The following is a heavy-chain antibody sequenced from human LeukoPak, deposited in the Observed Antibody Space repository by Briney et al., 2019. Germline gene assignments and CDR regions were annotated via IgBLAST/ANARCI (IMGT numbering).Heavy chain of an antibody. CDR3: ARGVVGSGSYPTDY. CDR1: GYTFTGYY. V-gene: IGHV1-2*02. D-gene: IGHD3-10*01. CDR2: INPNSGGT. Sequence: ASVKVSCKASGYTFTGYYMHWVRQAPGQGREWMGWINPNSGGTNYAQKFQGRVTMTRDTSISTAYMELSRLRSDDTAVYYCARGVVGSGSYPTDYWGQGTLVTVSS. J-gene: IGHJ4*02.